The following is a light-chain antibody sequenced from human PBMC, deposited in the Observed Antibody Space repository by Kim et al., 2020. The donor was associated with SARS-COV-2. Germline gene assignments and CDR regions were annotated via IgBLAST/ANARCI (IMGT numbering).Light chain of an antibody. CDR3: QQYAIYST. CDR1: QTISSS. CDR2: KVS. V-gene: IGKV1-5*03. Sequence: LSASVGDRVTITCRASQTISSSLAWFQQKPGKAPKLLIYKVSTLQSGVPTRFSGSGSGTEFTLTINSLQPDDFATYYCQQYAIYSTFGQGTKLEI. J-gene: IGKJ2*01.